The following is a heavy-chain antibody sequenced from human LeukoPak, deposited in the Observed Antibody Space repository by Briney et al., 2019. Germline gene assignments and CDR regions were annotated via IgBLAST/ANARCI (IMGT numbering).Heavy chain of an antibody. D-gene: IGHD3-10*01. Sequence: SETLSLTCTVSGGSIGSYYWSWIRQPPGKGLEWIGYIYYSGSTNYNPSLKSRVTISVDTSKNQFSLKLSSVTAADTAVYYCARIFPYYGSGFTFDYWGQGTLVTVSS. CDR2: IYYSGST. CDR3: ARIFPYYGSGFTFDY. CDR1: GGSIGSYY. V-gene: IGHV4-59*01. J-gene: IGHJ4*02.